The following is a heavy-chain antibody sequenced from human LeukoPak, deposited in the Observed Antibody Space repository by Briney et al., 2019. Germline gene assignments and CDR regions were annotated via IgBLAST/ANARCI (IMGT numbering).Heavy chain of an antibody. Sequence: SVKVSCKASGGTFSSYAISWVRQAPGQGLEWMGGIIPIFGTANYAQKFQGRVTITADESTSTAYMELSSLRSEDTAVYYCARGEFTGDLLYYFDYWGQGTLVTVSS. CDR1: GGTFSSYA. V-gene: IGHV1-69*13. CDR3: ARGEFTGDLLYYFDY. D-gene: IGHD4-17*01. J-gene: IGHJ4*02. CDR2: IIPIFGTA.